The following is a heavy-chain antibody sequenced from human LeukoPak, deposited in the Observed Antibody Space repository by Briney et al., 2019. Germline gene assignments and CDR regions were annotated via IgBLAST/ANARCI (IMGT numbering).Heavy chain of an antibody. Sequence: PGESLKISCKGSGYRFTSDWIGWVRQMPGKGLEWMGIIYPGDSDTRYSPSFQGQVTISADKSVNTAYLQWSSLKASDTGMYYCARLSGRVVCSAGSCYIDSWGQGTLVTVSS. CDR1: GYRFTSDW. J-gene: IGHJ4*02. CDR2: IYPGDSDT. CDR3: ARLSGRVVCSAGSCYIDS. V-gene: IGHV5-51*01. D-gene: IGHD2-15*01.